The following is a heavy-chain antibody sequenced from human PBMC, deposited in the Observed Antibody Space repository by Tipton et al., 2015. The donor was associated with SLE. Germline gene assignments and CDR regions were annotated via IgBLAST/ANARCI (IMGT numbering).Heavy chain of an antibody. CDR3: ARDRPYDNSLYENFQY. CDR2: IYSRGST. CDR1: GDSITSGSSY. J-gene: IGHJ1*01. V-gene: IGHV4-61*02. D-gene: IGHD6-13*01. Sequence: TLSLTCTVSGDSITSGSSYWSWIRQPAGKGLEWIGRIYSRGSTNSNPSLKSRVTITTDTSKNQFSLNLKYVTVADTAVYYCARDRPYDNSLYENFQYWGQGALVTVSS.